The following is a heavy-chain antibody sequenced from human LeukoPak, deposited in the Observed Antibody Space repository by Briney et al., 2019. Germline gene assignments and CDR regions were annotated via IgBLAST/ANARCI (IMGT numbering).Heavy chain of an antibody. CDR3: ARGGSYYYYGMDV. D-gene: IGHD1-26*01. V-gene: IGHV4-30-2*01. CDR1: GFTFSSYA. Sequence: LRLSCAASGFTFSSYAMSWVRQAPGKGLEWIGYIYHSGSTYYNPSLKSRVTISVDRSKNQFSLKLSSVTAADTAVYYCARGGSYYYYGMDVWGQGTTVTVSS. CDR2: IYHSGST. J-gene: IGHJ6*02.